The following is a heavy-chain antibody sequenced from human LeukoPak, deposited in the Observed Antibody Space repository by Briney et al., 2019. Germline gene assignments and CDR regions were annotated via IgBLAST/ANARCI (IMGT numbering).Heavy chain of an antibody. V-gene: IGHV1-24*01. J-gene: IGHJ2*01. CDR2: FDPEDGET. Sequence: ASVKVSCKVSGYTFTELSMHWVRQAPGKGLEWMGGFDPEDGETIYAQKFQGRVTMTEDTSTDTAYMELSSLRSEDTAVYYCATDFNCSGGSCYGAQFDLWGRGTLVTVSS. D-gene: IGHD2-15*01. CDR3: ATDFNCSGGSCYGAQFDL. CDR1: GYTFTELS.